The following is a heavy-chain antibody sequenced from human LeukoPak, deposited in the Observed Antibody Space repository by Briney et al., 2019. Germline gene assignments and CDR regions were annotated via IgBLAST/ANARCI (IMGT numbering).Heavy chain of an antibody. CDR2: IYYSGST. D-gene: IGHD2-2*03. CDR1: GGPISSSSYY. J-gene: IGHJ3*02. Sequence: SETLSLTCTVSGGPISSSSYYWGWIRQPPGKGLEWIGSIYYSGSTYYNPSLKSRVTISVDTSKNQFSLKLSSVTAADTAVYYCARLAIVVVPEPLGAFDIWGQGTMVTVSS. CDR3: ARLAIVVVPEPLGAFDI. V-gene: IGHV4-39*01.